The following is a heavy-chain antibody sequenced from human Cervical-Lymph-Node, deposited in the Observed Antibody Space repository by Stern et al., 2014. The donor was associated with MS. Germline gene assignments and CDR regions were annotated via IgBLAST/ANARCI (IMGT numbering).Heavy chain of an antibody. D-gene: IGHD4-23*01. CDR1: GGSIDSYY. CDR2: IYYSGST. V-gene: IGHV4-59*01. J-gene: IGHJ4*02. CDR3: ARVRHFDYGGFPGFDS. Sequence: QVQLQESGPGLVKPSETLSLTCTVSGGSIDSYYWSWIRQPPGKGLEWLGDIYYSGSTSYNPSLKSRVTISVDTSKSHFSLKLTSVTAADTAVYYCARVRHFDYGGFPGFDSWGQGTLVTVSS.